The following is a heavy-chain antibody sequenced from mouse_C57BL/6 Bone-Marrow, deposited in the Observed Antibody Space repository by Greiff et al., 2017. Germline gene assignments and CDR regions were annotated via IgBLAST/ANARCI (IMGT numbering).Heavy chain of an antibody. Sequence: EVKLMESVAELVRPGASVKLSCTASGFNIKNTYMHWVKQRPEQGLEWIGRIDPANGNTTYAPKLQGKATITADTSSNTAYLQLSSLTSEDTAIYYCARYSSGYLWFAYWGQGTLVTVSA. J-gene: IGHJ3*01. CDR1: GFNIKNTY. CDR2: IDPANGNT. D-gene: IGHD3-2*02. CDR3: ARYSSGYLWFAY. V-gene: IGHV14-3*01.